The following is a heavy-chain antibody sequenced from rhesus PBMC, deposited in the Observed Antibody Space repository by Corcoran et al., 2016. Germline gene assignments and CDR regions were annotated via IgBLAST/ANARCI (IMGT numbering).Heavy chain of an antibody. V-gene: IGHV3-103*01. CDR1: VSTFSCFA. CDR2: INSGGGST. J-gene: IGHJ4*01. Sequence: EVQLVETGGGLVQPGGSLRLSCAAYVSTFSCFAMQWVRQAPGKGVEWISAINSGGGSTYYADAVKGRFTISRDNSKNTLSLQMNSLRAEDTAVYYCAKHSFDYWGQGVLVTVSS. CDR3: AKHSFDY.